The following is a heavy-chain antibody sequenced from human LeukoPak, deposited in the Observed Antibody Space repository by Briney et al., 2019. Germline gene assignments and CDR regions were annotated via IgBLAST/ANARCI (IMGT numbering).Heavy chain of an antibody. V-gene: IGHV3-20*04. CDR3: ARADSYYYDSSGYDY. J-gene: IGHJ4*02. CDR1: GFTFDDYG. CDR2: INWNGGST. Sequence: GGSLRLSCAASGFTFDDYGMSWVRQAPGKGLEWVSGINWNGGSTGYADSVKGQFTISTDNAKNSLYLQMNSLRAEDTAFYYCARADSYYYDSSGYDYWGQGTLVTVSS. D-gene: IGHD3-22*01.